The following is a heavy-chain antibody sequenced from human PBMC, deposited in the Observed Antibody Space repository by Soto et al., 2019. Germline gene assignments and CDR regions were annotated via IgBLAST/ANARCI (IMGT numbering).Heavy chain of an antibody. Sequence: QVQLQQWGAGLLKPSETLSLTCAVYGGSFSGYYWSWIRQPPGKGLGWIGEINHSGSTNYNPSLKSRVTISVDTSKNQFSLKLSSVTAADTAVYYCASSRYSSGWYTDYWGQGTLVTVSS. J-gene: IGHJ4*02. V-gene: IGHV4-34*01. CDR3: ASSRYSSGWYTDY. CDR2: INHSGST. CDR1: GGSFSGYY. D-gene: IGHD6-19*01.